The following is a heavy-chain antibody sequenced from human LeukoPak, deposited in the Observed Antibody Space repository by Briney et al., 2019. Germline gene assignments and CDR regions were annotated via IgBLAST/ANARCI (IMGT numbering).Heavy chain of an antibody. CDR1: GGSFSGYY. V-gene: IGHV4-34*01. Sequence: SSETLSLTCAVYGGSFSGYYWSWIRQPPGKGLEWIGEINHSGSTNYNPSLKSRVTISVDTSKNQLSLKLSSVTAADTAVYYCARGYCSRTSCWNYFDYWGQGTLVTVSS. D-gene: IGHD2-2*01. CDR2: INHSGST. J-gene: IGHJ4*02. CDR3: ARGYCSRTSCWNYFDY.